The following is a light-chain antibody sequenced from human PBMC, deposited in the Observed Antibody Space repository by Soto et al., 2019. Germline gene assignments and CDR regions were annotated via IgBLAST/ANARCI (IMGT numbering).Light chain of an antibody. CDR2: EVS. CDR1: SSDVGAYKY. CDR3: SSYTTSSTLE. V-gene: IGLV2-14*01. Sequence: QSALTQPASVSGSPGQSITISCTGTSSDVGAYKYVSWYQQQHPGKAPKLMIYEVSNRPSGVSNRFSSSKSGNTASLTISGLQAEDEADYYCSSYTTSSTLEFGGGTKLTVL. J-gene: IGLJ3*02.